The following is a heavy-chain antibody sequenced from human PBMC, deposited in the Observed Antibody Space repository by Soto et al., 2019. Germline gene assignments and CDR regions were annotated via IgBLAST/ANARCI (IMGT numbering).Heavy chain of an antibody. Sequence: EVQLVQSGGALVQPGGSLRLSCAASGFTPSRLSMNWVRQAPGKGLEWISYINSAGSSIYYADSVKGRFTIFRDNAKIALHLQLNSRRAEDTAVSYCATVTDVVWLDTPNHALDIWGIGTMVTVSS. D-gene: IGHD3-9*01. V-gene: IGHV3-48*01. J-gene: IGHJ3*02. CDR3: ATVTDVVWLDTPNHALDI. CDR1: GFTPSRLS. CDR2: INSAGSSI.